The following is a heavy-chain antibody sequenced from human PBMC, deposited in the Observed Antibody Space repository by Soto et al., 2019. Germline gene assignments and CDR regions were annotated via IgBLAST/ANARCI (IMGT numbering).Heavy chain of an antibody. CDR1: GFTFSTYG. D-gene: IGHD2-2*02. CDR3: AREFIAVVPAAIAYYYYGMDV. CDR2: IWYDGSKK. J-gene: IGHJ6*04. V-gene: IGHV3-33*01. Sequence: QVQLVESGGGVVQPGRSLRLSCAASGFTFSTYGMHWVRQAPGKGLEWVAVIWYDGSKKYYADSVKGRFTISRDNSKKTPFLQMKRLRAEETAVYYCAREFIAVVPAAIAYYYYGMDVWCKGTTVTVSS.